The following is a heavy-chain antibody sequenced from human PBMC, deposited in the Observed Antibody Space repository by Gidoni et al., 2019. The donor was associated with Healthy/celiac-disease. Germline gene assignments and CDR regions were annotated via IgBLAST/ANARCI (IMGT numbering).Heavy chain of an antibody. D-gene: IGHD4-17*01. CDR2: IISSSSYT. J-gene: IGHJ3*02. CDR3: ARDSTYGDYVFDAFDI. Sequence: QVQLVESGGGLVKPGGSLRLSCAASGFTFSDYYMSWIRQAPGKGLEWVSYIISSSSYTNYADSVKGRFTISRDNAKNSLYLQMNSLRAEDTAVYYCARDSTYGDYVFDAFDIWGQGTMVTVSS. V-gene: IGHV3-11*06. CDR1: GFTFSDYY.